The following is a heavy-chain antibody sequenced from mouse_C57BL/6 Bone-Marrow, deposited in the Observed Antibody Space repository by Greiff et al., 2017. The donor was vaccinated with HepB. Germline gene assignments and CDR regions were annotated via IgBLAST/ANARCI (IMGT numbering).Heavy chain of an antibody. CDR3: ARGWLRRRTWFAD. D-gene: IGHD2-2*01. CDR1: GYTFTSYW. Sequence: VQLQQPGAELVKPGASVKMSCKASGYTFTSYWITWVKQRPGQGLEWIGDIYPGSGSTNYNEKFKSKATLTVDTSSSTAYMQLSSLTSEDSAVYYCARGWLRRRTWFADWGQGTRVTVSA. J-gene: IGHJ3*01. V-gene: IGHV1-55*01. CDR2: IYPGSGST.